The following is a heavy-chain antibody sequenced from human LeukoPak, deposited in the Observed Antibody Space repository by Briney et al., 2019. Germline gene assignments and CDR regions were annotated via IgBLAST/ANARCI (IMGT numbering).Heavy chain of an antibody. CDR2: IYTSGST. Sequence: SETLSLTCAVSGGSISSYYWSWIRQPAGKGLEWIGRIYTSGSTNYNPSLKSRVTMSVDTSKNQFSLKLSSVTAADTAVYYCAAGPIAASYYYYYMDVWGKGTMVTISS. CDR3: AAGPIAASYYYYYMDV. J-gene: IGHJ6*03. V-gene: IGHV4-4*07. CDR1: GGSISSYY. D-gene: IGHD6-13*01.